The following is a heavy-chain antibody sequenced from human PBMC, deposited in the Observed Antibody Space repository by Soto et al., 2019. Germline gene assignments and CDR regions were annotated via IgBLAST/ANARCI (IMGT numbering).Heavy chain of an antibody. CDR3: AGLGRQLVRDDY. Sequence: PSETLSLTCIVSGGSISSSSYDWGWIRQPPGKGLEWIGNIYYSGSTWYSPSLKSRVTISIDTSKNQFSLRLSSVTAADTAVYYCAGLGRQLVRDDYWGQGTLVTVSS. V-gene: IGHV4-39*01. J-gene: IGHJ4*02. CDR1: GGSISSSSYD. CDR2: IYYSGST. D-gene: IGHD6-13*01.